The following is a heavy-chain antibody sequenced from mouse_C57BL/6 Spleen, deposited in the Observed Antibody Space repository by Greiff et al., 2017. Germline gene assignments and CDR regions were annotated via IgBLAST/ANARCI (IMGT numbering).Heavy chain of an antibody. CDR2: IDPSDSDT. J-gene: IGHJ1*03. CDR3: ARYFDWYFDV. Sequence: VQLQQPGAELVRPGSSVKLSCKASGYTFTSYWMHWVKQRPIQGLEWIGNIDPSDSDTHYNQKFKDKATLTVDKSSSTAYMQLSSLTSEDAAVYYCARYFDWYFDVWGTGTTVTVSS. V-gene: IGHV1-52*01. CDR1: GYTFTSYW.